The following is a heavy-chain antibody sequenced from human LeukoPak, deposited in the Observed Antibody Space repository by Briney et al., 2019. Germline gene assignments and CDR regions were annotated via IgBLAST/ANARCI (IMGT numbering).Heavy chain of an antibody. J-gene: IGHJ4*02. V-gene: IGHV3-23*01. Sequence: PGGSLRLSCAASGFTFRSYAMSWVRQAPGKGLEWVSVISGPGYTTYYADSVKGRLTISRDNSNNMLYLQLSSLRAEDTAVYYCAKDLSDNYNLLDYWGQGTLVTVSS. CDR1: GFTFRSYA. CDR2: ISGPGYTT. D-gene: IGHD1-1*01. CDR3: AKDLSDNYNLLDY.